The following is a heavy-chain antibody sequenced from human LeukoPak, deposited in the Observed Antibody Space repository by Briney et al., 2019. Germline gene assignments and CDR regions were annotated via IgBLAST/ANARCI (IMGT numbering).Heavy chain of an antibody. CDR3: ARSSDYGDYD. CDR2: IYYSGRT. Sequence: SETLSLTCTVSGGSVNRGGYYWTWIRQHPGKGLEWLGYIYYSGRTYYNPSLKSRITISLDTSKNQCSLNLTSVSAADTAFYFCARSSDYGDYDWGQGTLITVSS. CDR1: GGSVNRGGYY. J-gene: IGHJ4*02. D-gene: IGHD4-17*01. V-gene: IGHV4-31*03.